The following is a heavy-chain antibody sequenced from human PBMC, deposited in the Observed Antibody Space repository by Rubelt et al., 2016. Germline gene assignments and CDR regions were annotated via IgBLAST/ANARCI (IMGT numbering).Heavy chain of an antibody. CDR3: ARTYY. CDR1: GFTFSNYS. Sequence: QLVESGGGLVQPGGSLRLSCAASGFTFSNYSMNWVRQAPGKGLEWVSSISNGGSTIFYADYVKGRFTISRDNGKNSLYLQMNNLRAEDTAVYYCARTYYWGQGTLVTVSS. D-gene: IGHD3-16*01. J-gene: IGHJ4*02. V-gene: IGHV3-48*01. CDR2: ISNGGSTI.